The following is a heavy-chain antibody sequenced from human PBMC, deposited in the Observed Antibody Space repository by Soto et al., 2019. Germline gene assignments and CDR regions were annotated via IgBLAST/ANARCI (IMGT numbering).Heavy chain of an antibody. CDR3: AICNGAGDSSGWYSGWFDP. Sequence: GESLRLSCAASGVTFSTYDMSWVRQAPGKGLEWVSAITCSGGSTYYADSVKRRFTISRNTSKNTPYLQMNSTRAEDTAVYYWAICNGAGDSSGWYSGWFDPWGQGTLVTVSS. D-gene: IGHD6-19*01. V-gene: IGHV3-23*01. CDR2: ITCSGGST. CDR1: GVTFSTYD. J-gene: IGHJ5*02.